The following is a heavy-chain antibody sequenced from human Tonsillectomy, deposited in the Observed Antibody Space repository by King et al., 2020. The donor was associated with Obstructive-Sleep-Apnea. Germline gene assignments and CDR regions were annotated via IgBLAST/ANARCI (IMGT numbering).Heavy chain of an antibody. CDR1: GFSLATSGVG. CDR2: IYWDDDK. D-gene: IGHD6-19*01. CDR3: AQLRSGWFSGVSGAFDF. J-gene: IGHJ3*01. V-gene: IGHV2-5*02. Sequence: ITLKESGPALVKPTQTLTLTCTFSGFSLATSGVGVAWIRQPPGKALEWLTLIYWDDDKRFSPSLESRLTITKDTSKNQVVLTMTNMDPVDTGSYYCAQLRSGWFSGVSGAFDFWGQGTMVTVSS.